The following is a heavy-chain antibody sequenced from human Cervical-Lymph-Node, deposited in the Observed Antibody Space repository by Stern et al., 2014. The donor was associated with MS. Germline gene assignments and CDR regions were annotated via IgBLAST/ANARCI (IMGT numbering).Heavy chain of an antibody. CDR2: FDPEDGET. Sequence: QLVESGAEVKKLGASVTVSCNVAGHPLSELAMHWLRQLPTRGLEWMGQFDPEDGETVYAQQFQVRLSMTEDTSTGTAYMTLTALRSEDTAVYYCATDRALKWGPGTLVTVSS. V-gene: IGHV1-24*01. CDR3: ATDRALK. J-gene: IGHJ4*02. CDR1: GHPLSELA.